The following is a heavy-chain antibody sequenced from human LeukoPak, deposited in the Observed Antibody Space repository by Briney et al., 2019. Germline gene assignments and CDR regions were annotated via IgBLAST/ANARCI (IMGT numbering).Heavy chain of an antibody. CDR1: GFTFSSFG. V-gene: IGHV3-23*01. CDR2: ISGSGGST. J-gene: IGHJ4*02. CDR3: ARQSLGASGLDH. Sequence: GALRLSCAASGFTFSSFGMSWVRQAPGKGLEWVSAISGSGGSTYSADSVKGRFTISRDNSKDTLFLHMDSLRVDDTAIYYCARQSLGASGLDHWGQGVLVTVSS. D-gene: IGHD1-26*01.